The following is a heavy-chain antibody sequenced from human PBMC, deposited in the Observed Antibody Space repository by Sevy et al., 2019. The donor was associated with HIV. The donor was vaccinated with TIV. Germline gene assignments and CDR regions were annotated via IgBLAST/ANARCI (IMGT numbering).Heavy chain of an antibody. Sequence: GGSLRLSCAASGFTFDDYAMHWVRQAPGKGLEWVSGISWNSGSIGYADSVKGRFTISRDNAKNSLYLQMNRLRAEATALYSCANDTVRYCISTSCFFGMDVWGQGTTVTVSS. V-gene: IGHV3-9*01. D-gene: IGHD2-2*01. CDR1: GFTFDDYA. J-gene: IGHJ6*02. CDR2: ISWNSGSI. CDR3: ANDTVRYCISTSCFFGMDV.